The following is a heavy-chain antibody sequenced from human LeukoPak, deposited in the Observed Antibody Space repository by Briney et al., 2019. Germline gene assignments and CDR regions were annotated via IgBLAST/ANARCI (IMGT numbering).Heavy chain of an antibody. CDR1: GFTVSSNY. Sequence: GGSLRLSCAASGFTVSSNYMSWVRQAPGKGLEWVSVIYSGGSTYYADSVKGRFTISRDNSKNTPYLQMNSLRAEDTAVYYCAGAEEYSSGWYEDYWGQGTLVTVSS. D-gene: IGHD6-19*01. V-gene: IGHV3-66*01. J-gene: IGHJ4*02. CDR2: IYSGGST. CDR3: AGAEEYSSGWYEDY.